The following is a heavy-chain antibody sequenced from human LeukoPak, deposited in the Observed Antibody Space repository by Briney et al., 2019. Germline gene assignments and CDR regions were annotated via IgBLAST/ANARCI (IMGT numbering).Heavy chain of an antibody. V-gene: IGHV3-66*01. Sequence: PGGSLRLSCAASGFTVSSNYMSRVRQAPGKGLEWVSVIYSGGSTYYADSVKGRFTISRDNSKNTLYLQMNSLRAEDTAVYYCARVEGEPIYGSGSYSPRWYYYYYYYMDVWGKGTTVTISS. CDR1: GFTVSSNY. D-gene: IGHD3-10*01. CDR3: ARVEGEPIYGSGSYSPRWYYYYYYYMDV. CDR2: IYSGGST. J-gene: IGHJ6*03.